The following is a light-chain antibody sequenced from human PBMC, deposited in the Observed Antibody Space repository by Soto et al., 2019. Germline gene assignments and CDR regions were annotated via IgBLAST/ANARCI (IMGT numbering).Light chain of an antibody. V-gene: IGLV7-43*01. CDR2: RTS. CDR1: TGAVTSDYY. Sequence: QAVVTQEPSLAVSPGGTVTLTCALTTGAVTSDYYPNWFQRKPGQALRTLIYRTSNKHSWTPARFSGSLLGGKAALTLSGVQPEDEADYYCVLLYGGAWVFGGGTKLTVL. J-gene: IGLJ2*01. CDR3: VLLYGGAWV.